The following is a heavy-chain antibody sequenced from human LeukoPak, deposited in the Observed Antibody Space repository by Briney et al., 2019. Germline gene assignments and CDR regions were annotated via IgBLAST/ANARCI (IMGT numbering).Heavy chain of an antibody. CDR3: ARLPWIQLWLLPV. CDR2: INTNTGNP. V-gene: IGHV7-4-1*02. D-gene: IGHD5-18*01. Sequence: ASVKVSCKASGYTFTSYTMNWVRQAPGQGLEWMGWINTNTGNPTYAQGFTGRFVFSLDTSVSTAYLQISSLKAEDTAVYCCARLPWIQLWLLPVWGQGTLVTVSS. J-gene: IGHJ4*02. CDR1: GYTFTSYT.